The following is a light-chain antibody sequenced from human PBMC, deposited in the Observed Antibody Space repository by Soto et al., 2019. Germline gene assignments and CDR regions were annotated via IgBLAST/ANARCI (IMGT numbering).Light chain of an antibody. CDR3: QQYNNWPPIT. CDR1: QSVSSSY. J-gene: IGKJ5*01. Sequence: TQSPGTQSLSPGQRATLSCRTSQSVSSSYLAWYQQRPGQAPRLLIYGASTRATGIPARFSGSGSGTEFTLTISSLQSEDFAVYYCQQYNNWPPITFGQGTRLEI. V-gene: IGKV3-15*01. CDR2: GAS.